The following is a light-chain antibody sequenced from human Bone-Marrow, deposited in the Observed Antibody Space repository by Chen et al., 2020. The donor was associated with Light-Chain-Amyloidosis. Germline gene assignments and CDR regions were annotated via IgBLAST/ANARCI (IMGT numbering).Light chain of an antibody. CDR3: SSYTSSDTYV. Sequence: QSALTQPASVSGSPGQPITISCTGTSSDVGGYNYVSWYQQHPGKAPKLMIYDVSNWPSGVSTRFSGSKSDNTASLTISGLQAEDEADYYCSSYTSSDTYVFGLGTRVSVL. CDR1: SSDVGGYNY. CDR2: DVS. J-gene: IGLJ1*01. V-gene: IGLV2-14*01.